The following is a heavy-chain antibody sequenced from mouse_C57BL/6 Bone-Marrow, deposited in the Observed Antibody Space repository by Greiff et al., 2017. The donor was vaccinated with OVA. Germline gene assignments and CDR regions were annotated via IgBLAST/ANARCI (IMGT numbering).Heavy chain of an antibody. J-gene: IGHJ2*01. CDR2: IRNKANGYTT. CDR3: ARRGGYGNTFFDY. D-gene: IGHD2-1*01. V-gene: IGHV7-3*01. Sequence: DVQLVESGGGLVQPGGSLSLSCAASGFTFTDYYMSWVRQPPGKALEWLGFIRNKANGYTTEYSASVKGRFTISRGNSQSILYLQMNALRAEDSATYYCARRGGYGNTFFDYWGQGTTLTVSS. CDR1: GFTFTDYY.